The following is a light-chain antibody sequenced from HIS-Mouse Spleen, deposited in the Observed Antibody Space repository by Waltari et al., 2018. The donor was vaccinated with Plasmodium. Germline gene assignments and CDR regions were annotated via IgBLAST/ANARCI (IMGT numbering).Light chain of an antibody. Sequence: AIQMTQSPSSLSASVGDRVTITCPASQGSRNDLGWYQQKPGKAPKLLIYAASSLQSGVPSMFSGSGSGTDFTLTISSLQPEDFATYYCLQDYNYPYTFGQGTKLEIK. V-gene: IGKV1-6*01. J-gene: IGKJ2*01. CDR1: QGSRND. CDR2: AAS. CDR3: LQDYNYPYT.